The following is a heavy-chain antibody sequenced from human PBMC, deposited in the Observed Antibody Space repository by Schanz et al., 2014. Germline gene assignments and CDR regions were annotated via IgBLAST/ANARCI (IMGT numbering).Heavy chain of an antibody. CDR3: ARLPVGYGSGIWDV. J-gene: IGHJ6*02. D-gene: IGHD3-10*01. Sequence: QLVGSGGGLIQPGGSLRLSCAASGFTLSNSDMHWVRQGTGKGLEWVSTIGYLGDTYYPDSVKGRFTVSRDNARNSLYLHMNTLGAEDTAVYYCARLPVGYGSGIWDVWGQGTSXTVSS. CDR1: GFTLSNSD. CDR2: IGYLGDT. V-gene: IGHV3-13*01.